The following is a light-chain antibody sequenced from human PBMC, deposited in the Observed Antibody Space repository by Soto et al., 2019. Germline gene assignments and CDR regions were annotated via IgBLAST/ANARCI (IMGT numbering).Light chain of an antibody. CDR3: QSYDSSLSGWV. Sequence: QSALTQPPSASGSPGQSVTISCTGTSSDVGGYKYVSWYQQHPGKAPKLMIFEVNKRPSGVPDRFSGSKSGTSASLAITGLQAEDEADYYCQSYDSSLSGWVFGGGTKLTVL. J-gene: IGLJ3*02. CDR2: EVN. CDR1: SSDVGGYKY. V-gene: IGLV2-8*01.